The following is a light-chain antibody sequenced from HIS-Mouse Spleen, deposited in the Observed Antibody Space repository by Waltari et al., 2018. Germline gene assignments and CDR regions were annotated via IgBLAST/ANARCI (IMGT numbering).Light chain of an antibody. J-gene: IGKJ4*01. CDR3: QQCNSYPRT. CDR2: DAS. V-gene: IGKV1-13*02. Sequence: AIQLTQSPSSLSASVGDRVTITCRASQGISSALAWYQQKTGKAPKLLIYDASSLESGVPSRFSGSGSGTDFTLTISSLQPEDFATYYCQQCNSYPRTFGGGTKVEIK. CDR1: QGISSA.